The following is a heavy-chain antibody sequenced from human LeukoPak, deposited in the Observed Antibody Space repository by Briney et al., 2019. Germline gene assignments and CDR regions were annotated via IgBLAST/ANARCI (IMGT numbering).Heavy chain of an antibody. CDR2: ISGSGGST. CDR1: GFTFSNAW. V-gene: IGHV3-23*01. Sequence: PGGSLRLSCAASGFTFSNAWMSWVRQAPGKGLEWVSAISGSGGSTYYADSVKGRFTISRDNSKNTLYLQMNSLRAEDTAVYYCAKDRPAMIVVVITTIGDDAFDIWGQGTMVTVSS. J-gene: IGHJ3*02. CDR3: AKDRPAMIVVVITTIGDDAFDI. D-gene: IGHD3-22*01.